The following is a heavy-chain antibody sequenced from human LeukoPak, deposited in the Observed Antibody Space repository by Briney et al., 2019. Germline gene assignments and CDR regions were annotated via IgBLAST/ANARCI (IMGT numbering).Heavy chain of an antibody. CDR3: ARDLFYGDFREYYFDY. CDR1: GFTFSSYS. J-gene: IGHJ4*02. V-gene: IGHV3-21*01. Sequence: PGGSLRLSCAASGFTFSSYSMNWVRQAPGKGLEWVSSISSSSSYIYYADSVKGRFTISRDNAKNSLYLQMNSLRAEDTAVYYCARDLFYGDFREYYFDYWGQGTLVTVSS. CDR2: ISSSSSYI. D-gene: IGHD4-17*01.